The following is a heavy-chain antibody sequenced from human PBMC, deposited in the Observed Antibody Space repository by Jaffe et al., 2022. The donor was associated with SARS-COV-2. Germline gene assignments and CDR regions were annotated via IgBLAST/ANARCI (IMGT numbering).Heavy chain of an antibody. CDR1: GFTFSSYS. D-gene: IGHD4-17*01. Sequence: EVQLVESGGGLVKPGGSLRLSCAASGFTFSSYSMNWVRQAPGKGLEWVSSISSSSSYIYYADSVKGRFTISRDNAKNSLYLQMNSLRAEDTAVYYCARESHDTTVTTLPFNDYWGQGTLVTVSS. CDR3: ARESHDTTVTTLPFNDY. J-gene: IGHJ4*02. V-gene: IGHV3-21*01. CDR2: ISSSSSYI.